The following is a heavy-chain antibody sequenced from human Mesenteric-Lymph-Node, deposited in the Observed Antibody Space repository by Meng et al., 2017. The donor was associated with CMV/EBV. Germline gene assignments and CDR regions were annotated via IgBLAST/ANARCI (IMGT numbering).Heavy chain of an antibody. CDR3: AKDSGYCSGTSCYYDY. V-gene: IGHV3-7*03. CDR2: IKQDGSEK. D-gene: IGHD2-2*03. J-gene: IGHJ4*02. Sequence: GESLKISCAASGFTFSSYWMSWVRQAPGKGLEWVANIKQDGSEKYYVDSVKGRFTISRDNAKNSLYLQMNSLRAEDTAVYYCAKDSGYCSGTSCYYDYWGQGTLVTVSS. CDR1: GFTFSSYW.